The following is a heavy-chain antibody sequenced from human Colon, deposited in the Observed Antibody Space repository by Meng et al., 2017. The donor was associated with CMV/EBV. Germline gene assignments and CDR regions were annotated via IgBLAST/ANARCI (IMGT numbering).Heavy chain of an antibody. CDR3: ACLTGTVHY. D-gene: IGHD1-7*01. CDR2: IHSSGTT. CDR1: GFPVSANY. J-gene: IGHJ4*02. Sequence: GSLRLSCAVSGFPVSANYMAWIRQAPGKGLEWVGSIHSSGTTYRNPSLKSRETLLLDKSKNQFSLKVTSVTAADTAVYFCACLTGTVHYWGQGTLVTVSS. V-gene: IGHV4-38-2*01.